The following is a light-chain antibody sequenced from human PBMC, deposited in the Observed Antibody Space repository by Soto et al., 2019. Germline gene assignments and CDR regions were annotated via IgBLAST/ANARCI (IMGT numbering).Light chain of an antibody. CDR1: SSNIESNS. Sequence: QSVLTQPPAASGTPGQRVTIFCSGSSSNIESNSVKWYQHLPGTAPKILIYGNNQRPSGVPDRFSGSKSGTSASLTISGLQSEDEDDYYCAAWDDSLSGPLFGGGTQLTVL. J-gene: IGLJ7*01. V-gene: IGLV1-44*01. CDR3: AAWDDSLSGPL. CDR2: GNN.